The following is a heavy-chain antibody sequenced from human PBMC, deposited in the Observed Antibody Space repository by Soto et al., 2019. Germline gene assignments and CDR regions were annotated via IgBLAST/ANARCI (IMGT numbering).Heavy chain of an antibody. CDR2: ISGSGGST. D-gene: IGHD3-22*01. J-gene: IGHJ4*02. CDR3: AKAGRDYYDSSGKDYFDY. V-gene: IGHV3-23*01. Sequence: GGSLRLSCAASGFTFSSYAMSWVRQAPGKGLEWVSAISGSGGSTYYADSVKGRFTISRDNSKNTLYLQMNSLRAEDTAVYYCAKAGRDYYDSSGKDYFDYWGQGTPVTVSS. CDR1: GFTFSSYA.